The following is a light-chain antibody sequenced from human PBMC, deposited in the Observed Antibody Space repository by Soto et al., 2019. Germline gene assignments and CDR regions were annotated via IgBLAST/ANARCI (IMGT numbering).Light chain of an antibody. CDR3: QPRSNWPPEVT. V-gene: IGKV3-11*01. CDR1: QSVSSS. J-gene: IGKJ3*01. Sequence: EIVLTQSPDTLSLSPGERATLSCRASQSVSSSLAWYQQKPGQAPRLLIYDASNRATGIPARFSGSGSGTDFTLTISSLEPEDFAVYYCQPRSNWPPEVTFGPVTKVDIK. CDR2: DAS.